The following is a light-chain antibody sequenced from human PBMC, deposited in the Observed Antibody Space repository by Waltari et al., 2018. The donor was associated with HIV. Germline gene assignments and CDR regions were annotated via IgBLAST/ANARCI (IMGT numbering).Light chain of an antibody. CDR1: SSDIGALEY. J-gene: IGLJ2*01. Sequence: QSALTQPASVSGSPGQSITLSCTGTSSDIGALEYVSWYRQHPAKAPQLLIYDVFYRPSGVSHRFSGSKSGNTASLTISGLQAEDEAVYSCSSYTTTNTIIFGGGTKLTVL. CDR3: SSYTTTNTII. V-gene: IGLV2-14*03. CDR2: DVF.